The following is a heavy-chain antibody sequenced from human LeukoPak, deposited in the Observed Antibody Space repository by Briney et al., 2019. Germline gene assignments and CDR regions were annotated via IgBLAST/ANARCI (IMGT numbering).Heavy chain of an antibody. CDR1: GGSISSYY. Sequence: TSETLSLTCTVSGGSISSYYWGWIRQPPGKGLEWIGSIYYSGSTYYNPSLKSRVTISVDTSKNQFSLKLSSVTAADTAVYYCARVKSYYGSGSYGDYWGQGTLVTVSS. CDR3: ARVKSYYGSGSYGDY. CDR2: IYYSGST. D-gene: IGHD3-10*01. J-gene: IGHJ4*02. V-gene: IGHV4-39*07.